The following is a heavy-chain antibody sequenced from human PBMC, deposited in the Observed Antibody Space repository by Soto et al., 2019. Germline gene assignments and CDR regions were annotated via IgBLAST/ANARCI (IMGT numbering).Heavy chain of an antibody. CDR1: GYTLTELS. CDR3: ATGRLVYDFWSGYLDY. J-gene: IGHJ4*02. D-gene: IGHD3-3*01. V-gene: IGHV1-24*01. Sequence: QVQLVQSGAEVKKPGASVKVSCKVSGYTLTELSMHWVRQAPGKGLEWMGGFDPEDGETIYAQKFQGRVTMTEDTSTETADRELSSVRSEDTAVYYCATGRLVYDFWSGYLDYWGQGTLVTVSS. CDR2: FDPEDGET.